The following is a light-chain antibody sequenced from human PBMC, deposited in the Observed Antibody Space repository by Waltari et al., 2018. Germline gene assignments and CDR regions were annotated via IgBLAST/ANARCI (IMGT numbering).Light chain of an antibody. V-gene: IGKV1-5*03. CDR3: QQYISYWT. CDR1: QGIGDW. Sequence: IQMTQSPTTLSASLGDRVTITCRASQGIGDWVAWYQQKPGKAPNLLIYKTSRLEDGVPSRFSGSGSQTEFTLTISGLQPDDFATYYCQQYISYWTFGQGP. J-gene: IGKJ1*01. CDR2: KTS.